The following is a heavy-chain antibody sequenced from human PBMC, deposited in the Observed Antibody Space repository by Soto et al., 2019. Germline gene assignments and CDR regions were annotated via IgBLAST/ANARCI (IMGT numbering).Heavy chain of an antibody. CDR2: INHSGST. J-gene: IGHJ4*02. CDR3: ARSEATVLDS. CDR1: GGSFSGYY. D-gene: IGHD4-17*01. V-gene: IGHV4-34*01. Sequence: SETLSLTCAVYGGSFSGYYWXWIRQPPGKGLEWIGEINHSGSTNYNPSLKSRVTISVDKSKNRFSLNLSSVTAADTAVYYCARSEATVLDSWGQGTLVTV.